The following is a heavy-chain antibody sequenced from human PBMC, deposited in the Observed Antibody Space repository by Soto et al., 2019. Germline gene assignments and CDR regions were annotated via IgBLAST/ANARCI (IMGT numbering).Heavy chain of an antibody. CDR3: AREPSSYYFDY. V-gene: IGHV1-69*13. Sequence: SVHVSFKACRGSFSSYSISWVRQAPGQGLEWMGGIIPIFGTANYAQKFQGRVTITADESTSTAYMELSSLRSEDTAVYYCAREPSSYYFDYWGQGTLVTVSS. J-gene: IGHJ4*02. CDR2: IIPIFGTA. CDR1: RGSFSSYS.